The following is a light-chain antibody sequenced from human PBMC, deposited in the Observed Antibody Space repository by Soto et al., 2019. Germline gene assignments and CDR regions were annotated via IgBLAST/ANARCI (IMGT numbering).Light chain of an antibody. CDR1: SSDVGGYNY. J-gene: IGLJ2*01. CDR2: DVS. Sequence: QSVLTQPRSVSGSPGQSVTISCTGTSSDVGGYNYVSWYQQHPGKAPKVMIFDVSKRPSGVPDCFSGSKSGNTASLTVSGREAEDEADYYCCSYAGSYTSRVFGGGTKLTVL. CDR3: CSYAGSYTSRV. V-gene: IGLV2-11*01.